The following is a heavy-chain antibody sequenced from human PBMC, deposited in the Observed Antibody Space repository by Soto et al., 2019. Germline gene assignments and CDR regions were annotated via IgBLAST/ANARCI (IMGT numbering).Heavy chain of an antibody. Sequence: SETLSLTCTVSGGSISSSSYYWGWIRQPPGKGLEWIGSIYYSGSTYYNPSLKSRVTISVDTSKNQFSLKLSSVTAADTAVYYCARPITGTILDWGQGTLVTVSS. D-gene: IGHD1-7*01. CDR1: GGSISSSSYY. CDR2: IYYSGST. J-gene: IGHJ4*02. V-gene: IGHV4-39*01. CDR3: ARPITGTILD.